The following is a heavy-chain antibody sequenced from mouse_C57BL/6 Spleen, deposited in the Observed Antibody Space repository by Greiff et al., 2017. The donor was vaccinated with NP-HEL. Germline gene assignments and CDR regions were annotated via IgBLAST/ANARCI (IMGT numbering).Heavy chain of an antibody. V-gene: IGHV5-17*01. CDR1: GFTFSDYG. J-gene: IGHJ2*01. CDR2: ISSGSSTI. D-gene: IGHD2-5*01. Sequence: EVHLVESGGGLVKPGGSLKLSCAASGFTFSDYGMHWVRQAPEKGLEWVAYISSGSSTIYYADTVKGRFTISRDNAKNTLFLQMTSLRSEDTAMYYCATYSNLYFDYWGKGTTLTVSS. CDR3: ATYSNLYFDY.